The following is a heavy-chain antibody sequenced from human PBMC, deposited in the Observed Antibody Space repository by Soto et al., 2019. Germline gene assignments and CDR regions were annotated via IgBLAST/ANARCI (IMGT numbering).Heavy chain of an antibody. V-gene: IGHV1-69*01. CDR1: GGTFSSYA. Sequence: QVQLVESGAEVKKPGSSVKVSCKASGGTFSSYAISWVRQAPGQGLEWMGGIITIFGTANYAQKFQGRVTITADESTSTAYMELSSLRSEDTAVYYCARALVVVVAATPNYFDYWGQGTLVTVSS. J-gene: IGHJ4*02. CDR2: IITIFGTA. CDR3: ARALVVVVAATPNYFDY. D-gene: IGHD2-15*01.